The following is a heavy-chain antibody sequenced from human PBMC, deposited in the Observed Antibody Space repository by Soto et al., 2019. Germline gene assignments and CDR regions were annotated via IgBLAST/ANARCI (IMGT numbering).Heavy chain of an antibody. CDR2: INPSGGST. Sequence: ASVTVSCKASGYIFTNHYIHWVRQAPGQGLEWMGIINPSGGSTNYLQKFQGRITMTRDTSTSTVYMELSSLRSEDTAVYFCARADYYDSSGFYYDCWGQGSLVTVPQ. V-gene: IGHV1-46*01. J-gene: IGHJ4*02. CDR1: GYIFTNHY. D-gene: IGHD3-22*01. CDR3: ARADYYDSSGFYYDC.